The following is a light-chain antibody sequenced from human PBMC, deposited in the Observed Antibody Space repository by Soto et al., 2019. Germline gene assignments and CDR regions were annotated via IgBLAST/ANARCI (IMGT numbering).Light chain of an antibody. J-gene: IGLJ1*01. CDR2: SNN. Sequence: QSVLTQPPSASGPPGQRVTIACSGSSSNIGSNTVNWYQQLPGTAPKLLIHSNNQRPSGVPDRFSGSKSGTSASLAISGLQSEDEADYYCAAWDDSLNGLYVFGTGTKVTVL. V-gene: IGLV1-44*01. CDR3: AAWDDSLNGLYV. CDR1: SSNIGSNT.